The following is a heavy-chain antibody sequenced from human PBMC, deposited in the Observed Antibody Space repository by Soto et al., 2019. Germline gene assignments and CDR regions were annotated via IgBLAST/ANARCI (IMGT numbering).Heavy chain of an antibody. J-gene: IGHJ6*03. CDR3: ARGRYTSGWTTGRYYYYYMDV. V-gene: IGHV1-69*02. CDR2: IIPILGIA. CDR1: GGTFSSYT. Sequence: QVQLVQSGAEVKKPGSSVKVSCKASGGTFSSYTISWVRQAPVQGLEWMGRIIPILGIANYAQKFQGRVTITADNSTSTAYMELSSLRSEDTAVYYCARGRYTSGWTTGRYYYYYMDVWGKGTTVTVSS. D-gene: IGHD6-19*01.